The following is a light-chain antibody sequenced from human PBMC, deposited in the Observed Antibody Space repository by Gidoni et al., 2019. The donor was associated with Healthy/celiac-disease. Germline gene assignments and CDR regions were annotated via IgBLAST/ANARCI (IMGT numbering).Light chain of an antibody. CDR1: QSVSSSY. CDR3: QQYGSSPLT. Sequence: QSVSSSYLAWYQQKPGQAPRLLIYGASSRATGIPDRFSGSGSGTDFTLTISRLEPEDFAVYYCQQYGSSPLTFGGGTKVEIK. CDR2: GAS. J-gene: IGKJ4*01. V-gene: IGKV3-20*01.